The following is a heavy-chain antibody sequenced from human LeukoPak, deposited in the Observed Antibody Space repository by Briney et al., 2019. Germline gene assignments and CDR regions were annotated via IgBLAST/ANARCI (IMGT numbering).Heavy chain of an antibody. V-gene: IGHV4-34*01. CDR2: INHSGRT. Sequence: SETLSLTCAVYGGSFSGYYWSWIRQPPGKGLEWIGDINHSGRTNYNPPLKSRLTITVDKSKKQFSLLLISRTAADAAGDYCARAQYSYGPFDYWGQGTLVTVSS. D-gene: IGHD5-18*01. J-gene: IGHJ4*02. CDR1: GGSFSGYY. CDR3: ARAQYSYGPFDY.